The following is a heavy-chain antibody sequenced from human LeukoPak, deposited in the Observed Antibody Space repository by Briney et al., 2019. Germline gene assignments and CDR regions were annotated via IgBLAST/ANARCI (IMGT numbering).Heavy chain of an antibody. D-gene: IGHD2-2*01. CDR2: ISWNSGSI. CDR3: AKDFIRGCSSTSCPPWFDP. J-gene: IGHJ5*02. CDR1: GFTFDDYA. V-gene: IGHV3-9*01. Sequence: GGSLRLSCAASGFTFDDYAMHWVRQAPGKGLEWVSGISWNSGSIDYADSVKGRFTISRDNAKNSLYLQMNSLRAEDTALYYCAKDFIRGCSSTSCPPWFDPWGQGTLVTVSS.